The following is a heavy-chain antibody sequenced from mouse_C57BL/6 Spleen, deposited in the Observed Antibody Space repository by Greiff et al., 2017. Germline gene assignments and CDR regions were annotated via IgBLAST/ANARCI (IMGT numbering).Heavy chain of an antibody. D-gene: IGHD2-4*01. J-gene: IGHJ4*01. CDR3: ARFYDYDGYAMDY. Sequence: EVQLVESGGGLVKPGGSLKLSCAASGFTFSDYGMHWVRQAPEKGLEWVAYISSGSSTIYYADTVKGRFTLSRDNAKNTLFLQMTSLRSEDTAMYYCARFYDYDGYAMDYWGQGTSVTVSS. V-gene: IGHV5-17*01. CDR1: GFTFSDYG. CDR2: ISSGSSTI.